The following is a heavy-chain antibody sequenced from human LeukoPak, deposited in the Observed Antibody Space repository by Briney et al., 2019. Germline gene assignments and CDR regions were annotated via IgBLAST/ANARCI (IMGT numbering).Heavy chain of an antibody. CDR2: ISGSGGST. D-gene: IGHD5/OR15-5a*01. CDR1: GFTFSSYA. J-gene: IGHJ2*01. Sequence: GSLRLSCAASGFTFSSYAMSWVRQAPGKGLEWVSAISGSGGSTYYADSVKDRFTISRDDSKNTVYLQMNTLRVEDTGVYYCARDIESGYFLTYFDLWGRGTLVTVSS. CDR3: ARDIESGYFLTYFDL. V-gene: IGHV3-23*01.